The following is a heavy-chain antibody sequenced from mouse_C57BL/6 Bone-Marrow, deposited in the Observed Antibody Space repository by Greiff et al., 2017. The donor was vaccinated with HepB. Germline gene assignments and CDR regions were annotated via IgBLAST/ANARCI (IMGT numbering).Heavy chain of an antibody. CDR1: GYTFTSYW. D-gene: IGHD2-10*01. CDR3: ARTYYGNPAWFAY. CDR2: IDPSDSYT. V-gene: IGHV1-59*01. Sequence: QVHVKQPGAELVRPGTSVKLSCKASGYTFTSYWMHWVKQRPGQGLEWIGVIDPSDSYTNYNQKFKGKATLTVDTSSSTAYMQLSSLTSEDSAVYYCARTYYGNPAWFAYWGQGTLVTVSA. J-gene: IGHJ3*01.